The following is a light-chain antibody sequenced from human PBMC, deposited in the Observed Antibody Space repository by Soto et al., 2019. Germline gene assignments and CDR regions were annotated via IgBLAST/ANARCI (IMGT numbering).Light chain of an antibody. Sequence: EIVLTQSPATLSLSPGERATLSCRASQSVSSHLTWYQQKPGQAPRLLIYDTSNRATGIPARFSGSGSGTDFTLTISSLEPEDFAVYYCQQHTNWRLSFGGGTKVEIK. CDR3: QQHTNWRLS. CDR1: QSVSSH. V-gene: IGKV3-11*01. J-gene: IGKJ4*01. CDR2: DTS.